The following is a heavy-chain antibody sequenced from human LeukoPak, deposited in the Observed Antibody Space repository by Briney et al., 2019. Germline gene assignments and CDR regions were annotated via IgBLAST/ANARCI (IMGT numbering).Heavy chain of an antibody. Sequence: ASVKVSCKVSGYSFTSNYIHWVRQAPGQGLEWMGMIYPRDGSTSYAQRFQDRVTVTRDTSTSTVHMELSGLRSEDTAVYYCARDQEGFDYWGQGTLVTVCS. CDR3: ARDQEGFDY. CDR2: IYPRDGST. J-gene: IGHJ4*02. V-gene: IGHV1-46*01. CDR1: GYSFTSNY.